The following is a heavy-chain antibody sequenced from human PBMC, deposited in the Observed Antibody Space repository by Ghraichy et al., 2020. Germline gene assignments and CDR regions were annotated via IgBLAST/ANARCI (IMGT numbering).Heavy chain of an antibody. J-gene: IGHJ4*02. CDR2: ISGSGNST. V-gene: IGHV3-23*01. CDR3: AKNRVIRGVAPNFDY. D-gene: IGHD3-10*01. Sequence: GALRLSCAASGFTFSSYAMYWVRQAPGKGLEWVAAISGSGNSTYYADSVKGRFTISRDNSKDTLYLHMDSLRAEDTALYYCAKNRVIRGVAPNFDYWGQGTLVTVSS. CDR1: GFTFSSYA.